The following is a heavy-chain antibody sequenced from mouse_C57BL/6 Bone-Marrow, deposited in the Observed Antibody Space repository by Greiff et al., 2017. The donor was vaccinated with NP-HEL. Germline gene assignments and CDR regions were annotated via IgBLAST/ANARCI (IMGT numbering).Heavy chain of an antibody. D-gene: IGHD6-2*01. Sequence: EVMLVESGGGLVKPGGSLKLSCAASGFTFSSYAMSWVRPTPEQRLEWVATISDGGSYTYYPDNVKGRFTISRDNAKNNLYLQMSHLKSEDTAMYYCAREVSPAMDYWGQGTSVTVSS. V-gene: IGHV5-4*01. CDR3: AREVSPAMDY. CDR1: GFTFSSYA. J-gene: IGHJ4*01. CDR2: ISDGGSYT.